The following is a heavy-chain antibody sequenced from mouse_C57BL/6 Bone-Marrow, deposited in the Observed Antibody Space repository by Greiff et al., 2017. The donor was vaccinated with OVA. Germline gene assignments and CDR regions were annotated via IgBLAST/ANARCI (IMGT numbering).Heavy chain of an antibody. CDR1: GYTFTDYN. D-gene: IGHD1-1*01. Sequence: VQLQQSGPELAKPGASVKIPCKASGYTFTDYNMDWVKQSHGKSLEWIGDINSNNGGTIYNQKFKGRATLTVDTSSSTAYMHLSSLTSEDSAVYYCAHYGSRLYLHYWGQGTSLTVSS. CDR3: AHYGSRLYLHY. V-gene: IGHV1-18*01. CDR2: INSNNGGT. J-gene: IGHJ2*02.